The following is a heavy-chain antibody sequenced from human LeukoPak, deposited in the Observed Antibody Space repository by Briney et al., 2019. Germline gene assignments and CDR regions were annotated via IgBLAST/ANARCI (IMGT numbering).Heavy chain of an antibody. J-gene: IGHJ3*02. CDR2: IKQDGSEK. Sequence: GGSLRLSCAASGFTFSSYWMSWVRQAPGKGLEWVANIKQDGSEKYYVDSVKGRFTISRDNAKNSLYLKMNSLRAEDTAVYYCERVVYYDDAFDIWGRGTMVTVSS. V-gene: IGHV3-7*01. D-gene: IGHD3-22*01. CDR1: GFTFSSYW. CDR3: ERVVYYDDAFDI.